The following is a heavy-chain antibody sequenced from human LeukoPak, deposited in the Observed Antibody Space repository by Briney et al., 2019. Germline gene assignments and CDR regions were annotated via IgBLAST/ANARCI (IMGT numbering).Heavy chain of an antibody. CDR3: AKDGLEYSSSPREYYFDY. J-gene: IGHJ4*02. D-gene: IGHD6-6*01. CDR1: GFTFSSYA. CDR2: ISGSGGST. V-gene: IGHV3-23*01. Sequence: GGSLRLSCAASGFTFSSYAMSWVRQAPGKGLEWVSAISGSGGSTDYTDSEKGRFTISRDNSKNTLYLQMNSLRAEDTAVYYCAKDGLEYSSSPREYYFDYWGQGTLVTVSS.